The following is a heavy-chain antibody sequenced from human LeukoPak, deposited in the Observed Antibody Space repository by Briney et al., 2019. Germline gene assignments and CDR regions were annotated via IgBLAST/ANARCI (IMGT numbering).Heavy chain of an antibody. J-gene: IGHJ4*02. D-gene: IGHD6-19*01. V-gene: IGHV3-9*03. CDR2: ISWNSGSI. CDR1: GFTFDDYA. Sequence: GRSLRLSCAASGFTFDDYAMHWVRQAPGKGREWVSGISWNSGSIGYADSVKGRFTIYRDNAKNSVCLQMNSLRAEDMALYYCAKEGSGWYYFDYWGQGTLVTVSS. CDR3: AKEGSGWYYFDY.